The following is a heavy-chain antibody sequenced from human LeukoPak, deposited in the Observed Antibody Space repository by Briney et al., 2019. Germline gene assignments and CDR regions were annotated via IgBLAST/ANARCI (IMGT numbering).Heavy chain of an antibody. D-gene: IGHD5-24*01. CDR3: ARIPLGPDGYNSR. J-gene: IGHJ4*02. CDR1: GGSISSDYFY. CDR2: IYYSGST. Sequence: SETLSLTCTVSGGSISSDYFYWSWIRQHPGKGLEWIGYIYYSGSTYYNPSLKSRVSISVDTSKNQFSLKLSSVTVADTAVYYRARIPLGPDGYNSRWGQGTLVTVSS. V-gene: IGHV4-31*03.